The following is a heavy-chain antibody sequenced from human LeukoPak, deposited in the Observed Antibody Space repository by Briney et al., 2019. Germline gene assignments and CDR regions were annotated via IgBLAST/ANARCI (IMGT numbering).Heavy chain of an antibody. CDR2: ISSSSSTI. CDR1: GFTFSSYS. Sequence: GGSLRLSCAASGFTFSSYSMNWVRQAPGKGLEWVSYISSSSSTIYYADSVKGRFTISRDNAKNSLYLQMNSLRDEDTAVYYCARGYTAAGGDWFDPWGQGTLVTVSS. CDR3: ARGYTAAGGDWFDP. V-gene: IGHV3-48*02. D-gene: IGHD5-12*01. J-gene: IGHJ5*02.